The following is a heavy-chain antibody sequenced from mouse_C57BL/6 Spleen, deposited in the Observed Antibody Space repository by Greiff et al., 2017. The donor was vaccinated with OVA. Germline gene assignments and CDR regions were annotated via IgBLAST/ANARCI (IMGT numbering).Heavy chain of an antibody. CDR2: IHPNSGST. D-gene: IGHD2-5*01. CDR1: GYTFTSYW. Sequence: VQLQQPGAELVKPGASVKLSCKASGYTFTSYWMHWVKQRPGQGLEWIGMIHPNSGSTNYNEKFKSKATLTVDKSSSTAYMQLSSLTSEDSAVYYCAREGAYYSNYGDYWGQGTTLTVSS. V-gene: IGHV1-64*01. J-gene: IGHJ2*01. CDR3: AREGAYYSNYGDY.